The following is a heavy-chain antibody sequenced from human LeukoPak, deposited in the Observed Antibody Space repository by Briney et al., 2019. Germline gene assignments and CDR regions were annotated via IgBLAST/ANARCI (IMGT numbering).Heavy chain of an antibody. Sequence: AGGSLGLSCVASEFTFSSHAMNWVRQAPGKGLEWVSSISGGGESTYYADSVKGRFTVSRDNPKNTLYLQMNGLRADDTAVYYCATSSGGYCSSTSCYAHYWGQGTLVTVSS. CDR3: ATSSGGYCSSTSCYAHY. J-gene: IGHJ4*02. D-gene: IGHD2-2*01. CDR2: ISGGGEST. V-gene: IGHV3-23*01. CDR1: EFTFSSHA.